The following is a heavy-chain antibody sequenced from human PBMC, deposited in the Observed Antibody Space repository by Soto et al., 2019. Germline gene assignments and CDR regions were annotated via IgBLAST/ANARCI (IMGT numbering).Heavy chain of an antibody. CDR1: GFTFRNYA. CDR2: VDTSGDIT. J-gene: IGHJ4*02. CDR3: CKCLLPGAFIASGHFDF. Sequence: EVQLSESGGALAQPGGSLRLSCTTSGFTFRNYAMTWLRQAPGKGLEWVSGVDTSGDITYYRDSVRSRFTTSRDNSKNTLFLQMNSLRAEDYAVYYCCKCLLPGAFIASGHFDFWGLGTQVTVSS. V-gene: IGHV3-23*01. D-gene: IGHD6-25*01.